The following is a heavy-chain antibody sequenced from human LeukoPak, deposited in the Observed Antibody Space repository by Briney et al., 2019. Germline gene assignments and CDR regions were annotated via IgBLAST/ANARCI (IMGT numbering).Heavy chain of an antibody. D-gene: IGHD6-13*01. CDR1: GGSLGSYF. Sequence: SETLFLTCTVSGGSLGSYFWSWIRQSPGKGLEWIGYIYSSGYTDYNPSLKSRVTISVATFTNQFSLSLRSVTAADTALYYCARHHGSWTDWYFDLWGRGTLVIVSP. J-gene: IGHJ2*01. CDR3: ARHHGSWTDWYFDL. V-gene: IGHV4-59*08. CDR2: IYSSGYT.